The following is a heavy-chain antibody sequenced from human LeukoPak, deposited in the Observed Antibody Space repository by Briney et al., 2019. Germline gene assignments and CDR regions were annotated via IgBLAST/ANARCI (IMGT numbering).Heavy chain of an antibody. J-gene: IGHJ4*02. Sequence: SETLSLTCAVYGGSFSGYNWSWIRQRPGKGLEWIGEINHSGSTNYNPSLKSRVTKLVDTSKNQFSLKLRSVTAADAAVYFCARTRSSWYRGGFDYWGQGTLVTVSS. V-gene: IGHV4-34*01. CDR2: INHSGST. CDR1: GGSFSGYN. D-gene: IGHD6-13*01. CDR3: ARTRSSWYRGGFDY.